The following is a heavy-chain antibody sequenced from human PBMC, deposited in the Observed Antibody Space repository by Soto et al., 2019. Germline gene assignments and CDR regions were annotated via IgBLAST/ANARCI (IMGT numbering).Heavy chain of an antibody. V-gene: IGHV3-23*01. CDR1: GFTFSSYA. Sequence: GGSLRLSCAASGFTFSSYAMSWVRQAPGKGLEWVSAISGSGGSTYYADSVKGRFTISRDNSKNTLYRQMNSLGAEDTAVYYCAKCGQLVDEYPVADSRFYYYYYMDVWGKGTTVTVSS. CDR3: AKCGQLVDEYPVADSRFYYYYYMDV. D-gene: IGHD6-6*01. CDR2: ISGSGGST. J-gene: IGHJ6*03.